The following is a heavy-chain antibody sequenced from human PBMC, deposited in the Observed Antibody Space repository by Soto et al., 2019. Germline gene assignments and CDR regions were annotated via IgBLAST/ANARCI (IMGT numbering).Heavy chain of an antibody. CDR3: AAEIGNKGYDGHDY. CDR2: IIYDGSNK. CDR1: GLTFSRYA. Sequence: QVQLVESGGGVVQPGRSLRLSCAASGLTFSRYAMHWVRQAPGKGLEWVAVIIYDGSNKHYADSVQGRFTISRDNSKNTLYLQMNSRRAEDTAVYYCAAEIGNKGYDGHDYWGQGTLVTVSS. V-gene: IGHV3-30*04. D-gene: IGHD5-12*01. J-gene: IGHJ4*02.